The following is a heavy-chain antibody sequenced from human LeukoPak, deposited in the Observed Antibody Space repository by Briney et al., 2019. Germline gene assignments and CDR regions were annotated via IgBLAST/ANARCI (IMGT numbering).Heavy chain of an antibody. V-gene: IGHV4-59*01. CDR2: IYYSGST. CDR3: ARGRYSSSWYGS. J-gene: IGHJ5*01. Sequence: SETLSLTCTVSGGSISSYYWRWIRQPPGKGLEWIGYIYYSGSTNYNPSLKSRITISVDTSKNQFSLKLSSVTAADTAVYYCARGRYSSSWYGSWGQGTLVTVSS. CDR1: GGSISSYY. D-gene: IGHD6-13*01.